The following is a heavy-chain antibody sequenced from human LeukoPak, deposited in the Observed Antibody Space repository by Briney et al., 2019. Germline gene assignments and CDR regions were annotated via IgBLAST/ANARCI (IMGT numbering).Heavy chain of an antibody. CDR3: ARDTPNFDY. V-gene: IGHV3-7*01. Sequence: GGSLRLSCEASGFFFSTYWMAWVRQAPGKGLEWVASIKHDAIEEHYADSVKGRFTVSRDNGRNSLYLEMKSLRVEDTAVYYCARDTPNFDYWGQGTLVTVSS. J-gene: IGHJ4*02. CDR2: IKHDAIEE. CDR1: GFFFSTYW.